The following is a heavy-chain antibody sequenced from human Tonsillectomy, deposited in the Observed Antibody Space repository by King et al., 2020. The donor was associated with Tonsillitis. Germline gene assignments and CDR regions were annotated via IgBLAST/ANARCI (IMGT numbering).Heavy chain of an antibody. Sequence: VQLVQSGAEVKKPGASMKVSCKASGYTFTSYGISWVRQAPGQGLEWMGWISAYNANTNYAQTFQGRVTMTTDTSTSTAYMELWSLRSDDTAVYYCAKDRMGGSPFDYWGQGILVTGTS. D-gene: IGHD3-16*01. V-gene: IGHV1-18*04. CDR1: GYTFTSYG. CDR2: ISAYNANT. J-gene: IGHJ4*02. CDR3: AKDRMGGSPFDY.